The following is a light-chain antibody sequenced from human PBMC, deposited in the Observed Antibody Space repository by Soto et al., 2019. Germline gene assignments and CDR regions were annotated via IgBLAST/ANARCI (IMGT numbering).Light chain of an antibody. CDR1: QTISSW. V-gene: IGKV1-5*03. J-gene: IGKJ1*01. Sequence: DIQMTQSPSTLSASEGDRVTLTCRASQTISSWLAWYQQKPGKAPKLLIYKASTLESGVPSNFSGSGSGTEFTLTISSLQPEDFATYYCQQYNSYPWTFGQGTKVDIK. CDR3: QQYNSYPWT. CDR2: KAS.